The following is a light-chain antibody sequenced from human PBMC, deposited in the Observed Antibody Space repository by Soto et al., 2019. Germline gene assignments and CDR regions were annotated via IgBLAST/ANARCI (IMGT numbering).Light chain of an antibody. V-gene: IGKV3-20*01. CDR1: HSVSSSY. CDR2: GAS. J-gene: IGKJ3*01. Sequence: EIVLTQSPGTLSLSPGERATLSCRASHSVSSSYLAWYQQKPGQAPRLLIYGASSRATGIPDRFSGSGSGTDFTLTISRLESEDFAVSYCQQYGSSLFTFGPGTKVDIK. CDR3: QQYGSSLFT.